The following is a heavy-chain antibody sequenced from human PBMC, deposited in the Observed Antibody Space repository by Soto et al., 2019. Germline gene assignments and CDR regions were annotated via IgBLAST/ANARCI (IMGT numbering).Heavy chain of an antibody. CDR2: IWYDGSNK. D-gene: IGHD3-9*01. Sequence: GSLRLSCAASGFTFSSYGMHWVRQAPGKGLEWVAVIWYDGSNKYYADSVKGRFTISRDNSKNTLYLQMNSLRAEDTAVYYCARSPTKYYDILTPTPLDYWGQGTLVTVSS. CDR3: ARSPTKYYDILTPTPLDY. J-gene: IGHJ4*02. CDR1: GFTFSSYG. V-gene: IGHV3-33*01.